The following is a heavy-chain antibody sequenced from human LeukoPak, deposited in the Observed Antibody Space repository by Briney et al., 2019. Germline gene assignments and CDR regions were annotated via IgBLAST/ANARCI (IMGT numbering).Heavy chain of an antibody. D-gene: IGHD6-19*01. Sequence: SETLSLTCTVSGGSISSSSYYWGWIRQPPGKGLEWIGSIYYSGSTYYKSSLKSRVTISVDTSKNQFSLKLNSVTAADTAVYYCVREGWQWLVHAFDIWGQGTMVTGSS. CDR3: VREGWQWLVHAFDI. J-gene: IGHJ3*02. CDR1: GGSISSSSYY. V-gene: IGHV4-39*07. CDR2: IYYSGST.